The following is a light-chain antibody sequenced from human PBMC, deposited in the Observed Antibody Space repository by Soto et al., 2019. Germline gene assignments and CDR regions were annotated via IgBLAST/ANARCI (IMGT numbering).Light chain of an antibody. V-gene: IGLV2-8*01. CDR3: SSSAGSNSL. Sequence: QSVLTQPPSASGSPGQSVTISCTGTSSDVGGYNYVSWYQQHPGKAPKLMIYEVSKRPSGVPDRFSGSKSGNTASLTVSGLQAEDEADYYCSSSAGSNSLFGTGTKVTVL. CDR1: SSDVGGYNY. CDR2: EVS. J-gene: IGLJ1*01.